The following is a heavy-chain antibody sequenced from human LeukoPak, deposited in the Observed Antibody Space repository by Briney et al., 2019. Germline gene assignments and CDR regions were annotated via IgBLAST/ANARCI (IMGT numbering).Heavy chain of an antibody. CDR2: IRYDGSNK. CDR3: AKDDLGDFVVVPAANFEDY. V-gene: IGHV3-30*02. J-gene: IGHJ4*02. CDR1: GFTFSSYG. Sequence: QSRGSLRLSCAASGFTFSSYGMHWVRQAPGKGLEWVAFIRYDGSNKYYADSVKGRFTISRDNSKNTLYLQMNSLRAEDTAVYYRAKDDLGDFVVVPAANFEDYWGQGTLVTVSS. D-gene: IGHD2-2*01.